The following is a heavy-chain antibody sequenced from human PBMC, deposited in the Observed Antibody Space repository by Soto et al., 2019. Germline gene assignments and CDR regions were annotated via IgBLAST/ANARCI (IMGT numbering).Heavy chain of an antibody. V-gene: IGHV4-31*03. Sequence: PSETLSLTCTVSGGSISSGGYYWSWIRQHPGKGLEWIGYIYYSGSTYYNPSLKSRVTISVDTSKNQFSLKLSSVTAADTAAYYCARDPGYSGYDRYYYFDYWGQGTLVTVSS. CDR1: GGSISSGGYY. J-gene: IGHJ4*02. D-gene: IGHD5-12*01. CDR3: ARDPGYSGYDRYYYFDY. CDR2: IYYSGST.